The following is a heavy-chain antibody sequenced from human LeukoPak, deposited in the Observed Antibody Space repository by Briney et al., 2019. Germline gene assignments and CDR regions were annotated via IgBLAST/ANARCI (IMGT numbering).Heavy chain of an antibody. V-gene: IGHV4-39*01. J-gene: IGHJ4*02. CDR3: ARRGYYDSSGYYAY. Sequence: PSETLSLTCTVSGGSISSSSYYWGWIRRPPGKGLEWIGSIYYSGSTYYNPSLKSRVTISVDTSKNQFSLKLSSVTAADTAVYYCARRGYYDSSGYYAYWGQGTLVTVSS. D-gene: IGHD3-22*01. CDR1: GGSISSSSYY. CDR2: IYYSGST.